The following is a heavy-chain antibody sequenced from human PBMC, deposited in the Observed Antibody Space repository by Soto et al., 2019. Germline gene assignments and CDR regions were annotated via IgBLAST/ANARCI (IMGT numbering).Heavy chain of an antibody. CDR1: GFTFSSYA. CDR2: ISGSGGST. D-gene: IGHD2-15*01. CDR3: AKGPRGAKLHSHDEAYY. V-gene: IGHV3-23*01. J-gene: IGHJ4*02. Sequence: EVQLLESGGGLVQPGGSLRLSCAASGFTFSSYAMSWVRQAPGKGLEWVSAISGSGGSTYYADSVKGRFTISRDNSKKTLYLQMTSLRAEDTAVYYCAKGPRGAKLHSHDEAYYWGQGTLVTVSS.